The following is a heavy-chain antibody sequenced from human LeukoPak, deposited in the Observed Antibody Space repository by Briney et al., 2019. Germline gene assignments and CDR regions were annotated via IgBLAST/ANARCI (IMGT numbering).Heavy chain of an antibody. J-gene: IGHJ4*02. CDR3: ARRAYSSSWYYFDY. V-gene: IGHV4-59*08. CDR1: GGSISSYY. CDR2: IYYSGST. Sequence: SETLSLTCTVSGGSISSYYWSWIRQSPGKGLEWIGYIYYSGSTNYNPSLKSRVTISVDTSKNQFSLKLSSVTAADTAVYYCARRAYSSSWYYFDYWGQGTLVTVSS. D-gene: IGHD6-13*01.